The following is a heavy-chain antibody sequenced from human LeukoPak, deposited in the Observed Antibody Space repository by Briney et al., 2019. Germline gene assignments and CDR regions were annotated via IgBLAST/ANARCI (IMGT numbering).Heavy chain of an antibody. J-gene: IGHJ3*02. Sequence: SETLSLTCAVYGGSFSGYYWSWIRQPPGKGLEWIGEINHSGSTNYNPSLKSRVTISVDTSKNQFSLKLSSVTAADTAVYYCARRKRITIFGVVRSAFDIWGQGTVVTVSS. CDR3: ARRKRITIFGVVRSAFDI. CDR1: GGSFSGYY. CDR2: INHSGST. V-gene: IGHV4-34*01. D-gene: IGHD3-3*01.